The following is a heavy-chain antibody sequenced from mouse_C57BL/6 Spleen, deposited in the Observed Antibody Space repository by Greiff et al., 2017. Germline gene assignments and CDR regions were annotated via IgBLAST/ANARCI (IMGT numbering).Heavy chain of an antibody. CDR2: IHPNSGST. D-gene: IGHD2-2*01. CDR3: AKGGSMVTTFYARDY. J-gene: IGHJ4*01. CDR1: GYTFTSYW. Sequence: QVQLQQPGAELVKPGASVKLSCKASGYTFTSYWMHWVKQRPGQGLEWIGMIHPNSGSTNYNEKFKSKATLTVDKSSITAYMQLSSLTSEDSAVYYCAKGGSMVTTFYARDYWGQGTSVTVSS. V-gene: IGHV1-64*01.